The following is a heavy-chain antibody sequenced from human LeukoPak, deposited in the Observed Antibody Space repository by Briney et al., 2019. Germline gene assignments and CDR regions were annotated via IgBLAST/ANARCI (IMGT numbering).Heavy chain of an antibody. CDR3: ARGASSSGYGY. J-gene: IGHJ4*02. CDR2: IKQDGSEK. D-gene: IGHD3-22*01. V-gene: IGHV3-7*01. Sequence: PGGSLRLSCAASGFTFSSYWMSWARQTPGKGLEWVANIKQDGSEKYYVDSVKGRFTISRDNAKNSLYLQMNSLRAEDTAVYYCARGASSSGYGYWGQGTLVTASS. CDR1: GFTFSSYW.